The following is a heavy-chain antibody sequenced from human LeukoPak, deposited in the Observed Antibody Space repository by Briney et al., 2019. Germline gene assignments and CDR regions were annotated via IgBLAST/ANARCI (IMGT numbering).Heavy chain of an antibody. J-gene: IGHJ4*02. CDR3: ASDSLPGYSSSSNDY. D-gene: IGHD6-13*01. CDR1: GGSISSYY. Sequence: PSETLSLTCTVSGGSISSYYWSWIRQPAGKGLEWIGRIYTSGSTNHNPSLKSRVTMSVDTSKNQFSLKLSSVTAADTAVYYCASDSLPGYSSSSNDYWGQGTLVTVSS. CDR2: IYTSGST. V-gene: IGHV4-4*07.